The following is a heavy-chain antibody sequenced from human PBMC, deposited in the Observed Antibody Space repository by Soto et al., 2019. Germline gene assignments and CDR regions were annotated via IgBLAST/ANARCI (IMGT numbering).Heavy chain of an antibody. CDR2: IYHSGST. CDR1: SGSISSSNW. J-gene: IGHJ4*02. V-gene: IGHV4-4*02. CDR3: ARVKVGYCSSTNCYPDYFDY. D-gene: IGHD2-2*03. Sequence: SETLSLTCAVSSGSISSSNWWSWVRQPPGEGMDWIGEIYHSGSTNYNPSLKSRVTISVDKSKNQYSLKLSSVTAADTAVHYCARVKVGYCSSTNCYPDYFDYWGQGTLVTVSS.